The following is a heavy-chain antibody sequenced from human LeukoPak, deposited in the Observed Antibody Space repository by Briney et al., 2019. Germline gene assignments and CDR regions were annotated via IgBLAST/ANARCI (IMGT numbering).Heavy chain of an antibody. CDR2: INHSGST. V-gene: IGHV4-34*01. CDR1: GGSFSGYY. J-gene: IGHJ5*02. D-gene: IGHD4-17*01. Sequence: ASETLSLTCAVYGGSFSGYYWSWIRQPPGKGLEWIGEINHSGSTNYNPSLKSRVTISVDTSKNQFSLKLSSVTAADTAVYYCARLLRRLRDDWFDPWGQGTLVTVSS. CDR3: ARLLRRLRDDWFDP.